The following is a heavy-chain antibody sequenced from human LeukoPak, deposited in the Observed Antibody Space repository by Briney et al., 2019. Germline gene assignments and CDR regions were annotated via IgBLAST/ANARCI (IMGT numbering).Heavy chain of an antibody. CDR1: GFTFSDYY. D-gene: IGHD4-17*01. CDR3: ARDDEPTTYGDHSYYYGMDV. CDR2: ISSSSSYI. J-gene: IGHJ6*02. Sequence: GGSLRLSCAASGFTFSDYYMSWIRQAPGKGLEWVSSISSSSSYIYYADSVKGRFTISRDNAKNSLYLQMNSLRAEDTAVYYCARDDEPTTYGDHSYYYGMDVWGQGTTVTVSS. V-gene: IGHV3-11*06.